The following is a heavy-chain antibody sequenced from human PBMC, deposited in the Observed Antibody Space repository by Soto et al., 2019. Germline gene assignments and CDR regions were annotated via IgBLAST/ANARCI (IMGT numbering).Heavy chain of an antibody. CDR1: CGSIRSYY. J-gene: IGHJ6*02. D-gene: IGHD3-22*01. CDR2: IYYTGST. Sequence: SETLSLTCTVSCGSIRSYYWSWIRQPPGKGLEWIGYIYYTGSTNYNPSLKSRVTISVDTSKNQFSLKLSPVTAADTAVYYCAREVVILRYYYGMDVWGQGTTVTVSS. V-gene: IGHV4-59*12. CDR3: AREVVILRYYYGMDV.